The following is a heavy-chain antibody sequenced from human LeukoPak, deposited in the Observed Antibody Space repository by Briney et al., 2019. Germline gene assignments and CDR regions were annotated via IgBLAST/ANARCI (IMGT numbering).Heavy chain of an antibody. Sequence: GASVKVSCKASGYTFTSYDINWVRQPTGQGFEWMGWMNPNSGNTGYAQKFQGRVTMTRTTSISTAYMELRSLRSEDTAVYYCARGWYYDSSGYDYWGQGTLVTVSS. CDR2: MNPNSGNT. V-gene: IGHV1-8*01. D-gene: IGHD3-22*01. CDR1: GYTFTSYD. CDR3: ARGWYYDSSGYDY. J-gene: IGHJ4*02.